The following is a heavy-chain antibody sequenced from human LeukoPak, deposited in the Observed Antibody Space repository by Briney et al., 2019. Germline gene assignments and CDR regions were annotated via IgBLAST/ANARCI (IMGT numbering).Heavy chain of an antibody. V-gene: IGHV3-23*01. CDR1: GFTFSSSA. Sequence: GGSLRLSCAASGFTFSSSAMSWVRQAPGKGLEWVSVISNNGGYTYYADSVQGRFTISRDNSKSMLCLQMNSLRAEDTAVYYCAKQLGYCSDGSCYSPYWGQGTLVTVSS. D-gene: IGHD2-15*01. CDR3: AKQLGYCSDGSCYSPY. CDR2: ISNNGGYT. J-gene: IGHJ4*02.